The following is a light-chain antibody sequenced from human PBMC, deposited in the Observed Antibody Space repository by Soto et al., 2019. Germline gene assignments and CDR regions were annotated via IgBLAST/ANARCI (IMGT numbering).Light chain of an antibody. V-gene: IGLV2-14*01. CDR2: EVS. CDR1: SSDVGGYNY. Sequence: QSVLTQPASVSGSLGQSITISCTGTSSDVGGYNYVSWYQQHPGKAPKLMIFEVSSRPSGVSYRFSGSKSGNTASLTISGLQAEDEADYYCSSYTSSSTLYVFGSGTKVTVL. J-gene: IGLJ1*01. CDR3: SSYTSSSTLYV.